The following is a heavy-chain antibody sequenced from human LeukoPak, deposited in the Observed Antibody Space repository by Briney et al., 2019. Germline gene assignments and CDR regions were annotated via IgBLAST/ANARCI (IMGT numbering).Heavy chain of an antibody. J-gene: IGHJ4*02. D-gene: IGHD6-13*01. CDR2: ISWNRGSI. CDR1: GFTFDDYA. V-gene: IGHV3-9*01. CDR3: AKDSRGIAAWYYFDY. Sequence: GGSLRLSCAASGFTFDDYAMHWVRQAPGKGLEWVSGISWNRGSIGYADSVKGRFTISRDNAKNALHLQMNSLRAEDTPLYYCAKDSRGIAAWYYFDYWGQGTLVTVSS.